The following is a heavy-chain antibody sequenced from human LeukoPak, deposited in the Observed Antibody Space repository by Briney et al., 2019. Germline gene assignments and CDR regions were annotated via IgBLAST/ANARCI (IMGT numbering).Heavy chain of an antibody. CDR3: ARTVPAAIKRKNNWFDP. CDR1: GGTFSSYA. V-gene: IGHV1-69*13. CDR2: IIPVFDTT. J-gene: IGHJ5*02. D-gene: IGHD2-2*01. Sequence: ASVKVSCKASGGTFSSYAISWVRQAPGQGLEWVGGIIPVFDTTKYAQKFQGRVTITADESTSTAYMELSSLRSKDTAVYYCARTVPAAIKRKNNWFDPWGQGTLVTVSS.